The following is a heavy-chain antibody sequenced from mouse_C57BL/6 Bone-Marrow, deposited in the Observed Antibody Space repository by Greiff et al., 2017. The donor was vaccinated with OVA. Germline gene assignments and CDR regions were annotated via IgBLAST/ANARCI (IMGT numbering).Heavy chain of an antibody. Sequence: VQLKEPGPGLVKPSQSLSLSCSASGYSITSYYWNWIRKFPGNKLEYMGYISYSGSTYYNPSLKSRISITRDTSKNQYYLQLNSVTTEDTSTYYCATGTAWFAYWGQGTLVTVSA. J-gene: IGHJ3*01. V-gene: IGHV3-8*01. CDR3: ATGTAWFAY. CDR1: GYSITSYY. D-gene: IGHD4-1*01. CDR2: ISYSGST.